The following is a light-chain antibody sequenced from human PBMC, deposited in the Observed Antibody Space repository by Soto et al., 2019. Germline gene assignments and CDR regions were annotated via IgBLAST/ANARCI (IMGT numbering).Light chain of an antibody. J-gene: IGLJ1*01. CDR1: SSDVGGYNF. CDR2: DVS. Sequence: QSVLTQPRSVSGSPGQSVTISCTGTSSDVGGYNFVSWYQQYPGKAPKFMIYDVSKRPSGVPDRFSGSKSGNTASLPISGLLAEDVADYYCCSYAGSHTFVFGTVSKVT. V-gene: IGLV2-11*01. CDR3: CSYAGSHTFV.